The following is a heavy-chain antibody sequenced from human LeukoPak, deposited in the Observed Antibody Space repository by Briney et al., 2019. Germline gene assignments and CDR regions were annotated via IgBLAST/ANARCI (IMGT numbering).Heavy chain of an antibody. D-gene: IGHD5-24*01. CDR1: GGSISSYY. J-gene: IGHJ4*02. CDR3: ARDQRQDYFDY. V-gene: IGHV4-59*01. Sequence: SGTLSLTCTVSGGSISSYYWSWIRQPPGKGLEWIGYIYYSGGTNYNPSHNSRVSISVDTSKNQFSLKLSSVTAADTAVYYCARDQRQDYFDYWGQGTLVTVSS. CDR2: IYYSGGT.